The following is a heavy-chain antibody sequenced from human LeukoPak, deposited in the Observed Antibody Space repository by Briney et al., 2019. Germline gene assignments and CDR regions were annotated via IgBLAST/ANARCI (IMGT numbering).Heavy chain of an antibody. J-gene: IGHJ4*02. CDR1: GYTFTGYY. Sequence: ASVKVSCKASGYTFTGYYMHWVRQAPGQGLEWMGWINPNSGGTNYAQKFQGRVTMTRDTSISTAYMELSRLRSDDKAVYYCARTPSIAVAPLHYFDYWGQGTLVTVSS. D-gene: IGHD6-19*01. CDR2: INPNSGGT. CDR3: ARTPSIAVAPLHYFDY. V-gene: IGHV1-2*02.